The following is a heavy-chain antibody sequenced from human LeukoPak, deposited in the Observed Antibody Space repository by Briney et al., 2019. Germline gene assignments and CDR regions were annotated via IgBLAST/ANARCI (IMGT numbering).Heavy chain of an antibody. V-gene: IGHV1-46*01. CDR2: INPSGGTT. D-gene: IGHD2-2*01. CDR3: ARDGTSTDDY. Sequence: ASVKVSCKASGYTFTSYSIHWVRQAPGQGLEWMGTINPSGGTTDHAQNFQGRVTMTRDTSTSTVYMALISLRSDDTAVYYCARDGTSTDDYWGQGTLVTVSS. CDR1: GYTFTSYS. J-gene: IGHJ4*02.